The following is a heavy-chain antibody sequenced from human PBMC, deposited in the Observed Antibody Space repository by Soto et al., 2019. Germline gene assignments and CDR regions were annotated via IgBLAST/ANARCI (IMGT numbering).Heavy chain of an antibody. CDR2: IKSKTDGGTT. J-gene: IGHJ6*04. CDR3: TTDERGDYYYYGTDV. CDR1: GFTFSNAW. D-gene: IGHD3-16*01. Sequence: VGSLRLSCASSGFTFSNAWMSWVRQAPGKGLEWVGRIKSKTDGGTTDYAAPVKGRFTISRDDSKNTLYLQMNSLKTEDTAVYYCTTDERGDYYYYGTDVWGKGTTVTVSS. V-gene: IGHV3-15*01.